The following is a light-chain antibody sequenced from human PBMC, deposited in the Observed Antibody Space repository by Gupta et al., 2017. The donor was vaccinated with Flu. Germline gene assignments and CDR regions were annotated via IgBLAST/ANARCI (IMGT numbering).Light chain of an antibody. J-gene: IGKJ2*01. CDR3: KQATQFPHT. CDR1: QGLVHSDGNTY. V-gene: IGKV2-24*01. CDR2: KVS. Sequence: DIVMTTTPLSSPVTLGQPASISCRSSQGLVHSDGNTYVSWLQQRPGQPPILLIYKVSNRCSGVPDRFSGSGAGTDFTLKISIVEAEDVGIYYCKQATQFPHTFGQGTKLEI.